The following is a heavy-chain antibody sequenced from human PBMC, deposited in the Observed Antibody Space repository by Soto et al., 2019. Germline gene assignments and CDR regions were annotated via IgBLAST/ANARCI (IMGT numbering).Heavy chain of an antibody. CDR2: MHYNGYT. Sequence: PSETLSLTCTVSSDSISNYYCSWFLQPPGKGLEWIGYMHYNGYTSYNPSLRSRVTISVDTSKNQFSLKLTSVTVADTAVYYCASTRRDGYNNYYYYYGMDVWGQGTTVTVSS. D-gene: IGHD5-12*01. CDR3: ASTRRDGYNNYYYYYGMDV. J-gene: IGHJ6*02. V-gene: IGHV4-59*08. CDR1: SDSISNYY.